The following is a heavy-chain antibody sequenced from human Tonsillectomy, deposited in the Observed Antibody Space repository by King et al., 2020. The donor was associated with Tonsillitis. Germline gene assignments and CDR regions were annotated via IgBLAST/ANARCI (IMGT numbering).Heavy chain of an antibody. CDR1: GGSIRSNNW. CDR3: ARGQGSGAYDYYYYYMDV. CDR2: IYPSGAT. Sequence: VQLQESGPGLVKPSGTLSLTCAVSGGSIRSNNWWSWVRQPPGKGLEWIGEIYPSGATNSNPSLKSRVTISGDHSKNQFSLKLSSVTAADTAVYYCARGQGSGAYDYYYYYMDVWGKGTTVTVSS. J-gene: IGHJ6*03. D-gene: IGHD5-12*01. V-gene: IGHV4-4*02.